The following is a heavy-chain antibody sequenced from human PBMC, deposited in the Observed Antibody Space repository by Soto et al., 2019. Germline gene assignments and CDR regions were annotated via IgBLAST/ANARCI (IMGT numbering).Heavy chain of an antibody. CDR2: MNPNSGNT. V-gene: IGHV1-8*01. J-gene: IGHJ6*03. CDR1: GDTFTSYD. CDR3: AREGIAAAGIFYMDV. D-gene: IGHD6-13*01. Sequence: ASVKVSCKASGDTFTSYDINWVRQATGQGLEWMGWMNPNSGNTGYAQKFQGRVTMTRNTSISTAYMELSSLRSEDTAVYYCAREGIAAAGIFYMDVWGKGTTVTVSS.